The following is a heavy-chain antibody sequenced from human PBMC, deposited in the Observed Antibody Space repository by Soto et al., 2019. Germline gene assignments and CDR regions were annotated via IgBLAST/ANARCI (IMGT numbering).Heavy chain of an antibody. D-gene: IGHD6-19*01. CDR1: GGTFSSYT. Sequence: QVQLVQSGAEVKKPGSSVKVSCKASGGTFSSYTISWVRQAPGQGLEWMGRIIPILGIANYAQKFQGRVTITADKSTSTAYMELSSLRSEDTAVYYCARRTQWLVPTDNYYGMDVWGQGPTVTVSS. CDR2: IIPILGIA. V-gene: IGHV1-69*02. J-gene: IGHJ6*02. CDR3: ARRTQWLVPTDNYYGMDV.